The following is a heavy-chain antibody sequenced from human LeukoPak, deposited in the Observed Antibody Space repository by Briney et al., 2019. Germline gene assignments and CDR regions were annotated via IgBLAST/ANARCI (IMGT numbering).Heavy chain of an antibody. V-gene: IGHV5-51*03. Sequence: GESLKISCKASGYNFSNHWIGWVRQMPGKGLEWMGIIYPDDSETRYSSSFQGQVTMSVDKSISTAYLQWTSPKASDTALYYCARLVVVVTSVASVDHWGQGTLVTVSS. D-gene: IGHD2-21*02. CDR3: ARLVVVVTSVASVDH. CDR2: IYPDDSET. J-gene: IGHJ4*02. CDR1: GYNFSNHW.